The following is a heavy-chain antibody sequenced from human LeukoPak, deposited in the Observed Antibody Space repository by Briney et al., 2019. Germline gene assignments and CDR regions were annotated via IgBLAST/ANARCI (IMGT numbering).Heavy chain of an antibody. J-gene: IGHJ3*02. CDR2: INPNSGGT. Sequence: GASVKVSCTASGYTFTGYYMHWVRQAPGQGLEWMGWINPNSGGTNYAQKFQGRVTMTRDTSISTAYMELSRLRSDDTAVYYCARGRPEAVGATSDAFDIWGQGTMVTVSS. V-gene: IGHV1-2*02. CDR3: ARGRPEAVGATSDAFDI. CDR1: GYTFTGYY. D-gene: IGHD1-26*01.